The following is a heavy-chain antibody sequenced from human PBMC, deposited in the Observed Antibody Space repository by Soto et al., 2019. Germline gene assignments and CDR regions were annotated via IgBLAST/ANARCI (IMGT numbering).Heavy chain of an antibody. J-gene: IGHJ6*02. D-gene: IGHD5-18*01. V-gene: IGHV3-21*01. CDR3: ARDFPWIQHYYYYSMDV. CDR2: ISSSSSYI. CDR1: GFTFSSYS. Sequence: GGSLRLSCAASGFTFSSYSMNWVRQAPGKGLEWVSSISSSSSYIYYADSVKGRFTISRDNAKNSLYLQMNSLRAEDTAVYYCARDFPWIQHYYYYSMDVWGQGTTVTVSS.